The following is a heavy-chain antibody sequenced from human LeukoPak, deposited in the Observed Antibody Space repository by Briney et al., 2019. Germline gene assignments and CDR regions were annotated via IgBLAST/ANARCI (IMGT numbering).Heavy chain of an antibody. CDR1: GYTFTSYD. CDR3: ARRKGATGTTLFVP. J-gene: IGHJ5*02. Sequence: SVKVSCKASGYTFTSYDIHWVRQATGQGLEWMGWMDPDSGNTAYAQNFQGRVTVTRNTSISTAYMELSSLRSEDTAVYYCARRKGATGTTLFVPWGQGTLVTISS. CDR2: MDPDSGNT. V-gene: IGHV1-8*01. D-gene: IGHD1-1*01.